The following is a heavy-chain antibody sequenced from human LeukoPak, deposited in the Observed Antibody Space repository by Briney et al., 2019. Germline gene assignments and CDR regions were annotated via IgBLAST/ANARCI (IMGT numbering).Heavy chain of an antibody. V-gene: IGHV1-2*02. CDR2: INPNSGGT. Sequence: ASVKVSCKASGYTFTVYYMHWVRQAPGQGLEWMGWINPNSGGTNYAQKFQGRVTMTRDTSISTAYMELSRLRSDDTAVYYCARDRAQQPNWFDPWGQGTLVTVSS. CDR3: ARDRAQQPNWFDP. J-gene: IGHJ5*02. CDR1: GYTFTVYY. D-gene: IGHD1/OR15-1a*01.